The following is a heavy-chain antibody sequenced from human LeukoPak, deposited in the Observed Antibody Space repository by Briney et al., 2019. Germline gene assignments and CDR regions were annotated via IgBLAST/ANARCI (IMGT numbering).Heavy chain of an antibody. Sequence: GGSLRLSCAASGFTFSDYYMSWIRQAPGKGLEWVSYISSSSSYTNYADSVKGRFTISRDNAKNSLYLQMNSLRAEDTAVYYCARDLFTGDYGMDVWGQGTTVTVSS. J-gene: IGHJ6*02. CDR2: ISSSSSYT. CDR1: GFTFSDYY. V-gene: IGHV3-11*05. D-gene: IGHD1-14*01. CDR3: ARDLFTGDYGMDV.